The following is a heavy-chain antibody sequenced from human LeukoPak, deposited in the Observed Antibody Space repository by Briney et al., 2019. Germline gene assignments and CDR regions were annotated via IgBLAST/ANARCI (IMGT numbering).Heavy chain of an antibody. Sequence: SETLSLTCAVSGGSISSSNWWSWDRQPPGKGLEWIGEIYHSGSTNYNPSLKSRVTISVDKSKNQFSLKLSSVTAADTAVYYCARVPRGSSWTYTGFDYWGQGTLVTVSS. CDR1: GGSISSSNW. V-gene: IGHV4-4*02. D-gene: IGHD6-13*01. CDR3: ARVPRGSSWTYTGFDY. J-gene: IGHJ4*02. CDR2: IYHSGST.